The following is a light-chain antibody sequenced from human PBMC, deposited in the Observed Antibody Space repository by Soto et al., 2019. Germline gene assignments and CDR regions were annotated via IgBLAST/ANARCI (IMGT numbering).Light chain of an antibody. V-gene: IGKV3-15*01. CDR3: QKYGTSPVT. Sequence: EIVMTQSPATLSVSPGDTATLSCRASHSVGSDLAWYQVKPGQAPRLLIYGAATRAIGIPGRFSGSGTRTEFSLTISSLQSEDSAVYYCQKYGTSPVTFDGGTKVEI. CDR2: GAA. J-gene: IGKJ4*01. CDR1: HSVGSD.